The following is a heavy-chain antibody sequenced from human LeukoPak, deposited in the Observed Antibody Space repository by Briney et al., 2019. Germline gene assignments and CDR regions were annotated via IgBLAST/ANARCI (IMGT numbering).Heavy chain of an antibody. J-gene: IGHJ6*03. CDR2: ISYDGSNK. D-gene: IGHD1-26*01. Sequence: TGGSLRLSCAASGFTFSSYGMHWVRQAPGKGLEWVAVISYDGSNKYYADSVKGRFTISRDNSKNTLYLQMNSLRAEDTAVYYCARDTYSGSYYFYYYYMDVWGKGTTVTVSS. V-gene: IGHV3-30*19. CDR3: ARDTYSGSYYFYYYYMDV. CDR1: GFTFSSYG.